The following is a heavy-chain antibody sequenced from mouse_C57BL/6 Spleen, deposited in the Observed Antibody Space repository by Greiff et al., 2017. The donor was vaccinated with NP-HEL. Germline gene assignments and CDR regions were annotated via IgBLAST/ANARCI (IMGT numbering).Heavy chain of an antibody. J-gene: IGHJ3*01. V-gene: IGHV5-4*01. CDR1: GFTFSSYA. CDR2: ISDGGSYT. D-gene: IGHD2-2*01. CDR3: ARDSPIYYGYEDWFAY. Sequence: EVKLVESGGGLVKPGGSLKLSCAASGFTFSSYAMSWVRQTPEKRLEWVATISDGGSYTYYPDNVKGRFTISRDNAKNNLYLQMSHLKSEDTAMYYCARDSPIYYGYEDWFAYWGQGTLVTVSA.